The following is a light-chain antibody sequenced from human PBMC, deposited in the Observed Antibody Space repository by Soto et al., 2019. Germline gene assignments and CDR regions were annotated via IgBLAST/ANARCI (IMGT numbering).Light chain of an antibody. CDR1: SGHSSYI. V-gene: IGLV4-60*02. J-gene: IGLJ2*01. Sequence: QPVLTQSSSASASLGSSVKLTCTLSSGHSSYIIAWHHQQPGKAPRYLMKLEGSGSYNKGSGGPDRFSGSSSGADRYLTISNLQFEDEANYYCETWDSNTRVFGGGTQLTVL. CDR2: LEGSGSY. CDR3: ETWDSNTRV.